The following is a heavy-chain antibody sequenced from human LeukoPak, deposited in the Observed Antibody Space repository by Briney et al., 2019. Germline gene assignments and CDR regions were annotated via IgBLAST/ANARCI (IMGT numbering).Heavy chain of an antibody. D-gene: IGHD6-6*01. CDR2: MNPNSGNT. CDR3: ARAGRHIAARRGYYYMDV. V-gene: IGHV1-8*03. J-gene: IGHJ6*03. CDR1: GYTFTSYD. Sequence: ASVKVSCKASGYTFTSYDINWVRQATGQGLEWMGWMNPNSGNTGYAQKFQGRVTITRNTSISTAYMELSSLRSEDTAVYYCARAGRHIAARRGYYYMDVWGKGTTVTVSS.